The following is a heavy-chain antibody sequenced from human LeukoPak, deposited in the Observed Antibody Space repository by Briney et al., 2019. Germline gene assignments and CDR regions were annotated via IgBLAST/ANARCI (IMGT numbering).Heavy chain of an antibody. V-gene: IGHV4-59*01. CDR3: ARGSSAAAFGPPRR. D-gene: IGHD6-13*01. J-gene: IGHJ4*02. CDR2: IYYSGST. CDR1: GGSISSYY. Sequence: SETLSLTCTVSGGSISSYYWSWIRQPPGKGLEWIGYIYYSGSTNYNPSLKSRVTISVDTSKNQFSLKLSSVTAADTAVYYCARGSSAAAFGPPRRWGQGTLVTVSS.